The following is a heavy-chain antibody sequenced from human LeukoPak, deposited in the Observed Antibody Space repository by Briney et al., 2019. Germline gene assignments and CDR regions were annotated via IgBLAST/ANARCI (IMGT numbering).Heavy chain of an antibody. CDR1: GYTFTSHD. CDR2: MNPNSGNT. J-gene: IGHJ3*02. D-gene: IGHD1-14*01. CDR3: ARGSAGPSAFDI. V-gene: IGHV1-8*01. Sequence: ASVNVSCKASGYTFTSHDINWVGQATGQGLEWMGWMNPNSGNTGYAQKFQGRVTMIRNTSISTAYMELSSLRSEDTAVYYCARGSAGPSAFDIWGQGTMVTVSS.